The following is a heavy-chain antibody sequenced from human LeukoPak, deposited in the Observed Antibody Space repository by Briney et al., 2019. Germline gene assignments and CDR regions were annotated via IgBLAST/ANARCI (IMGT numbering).Heavy chain of an antibody. CDR3: ARDPYYYDSSAVNWFDP. CDR1: GYTFTSYA. J-gene: IGHJ5*02. Sequence: ASVKVSCKASGYTFTSYAMHWVRQAPGQRLEWMGWINAGNGNTKYSQKFQGRVTITADKSTSTAYMELSSLRSEDTAVYYCARDPYYYDSSAVNWFDPWGQGTLVTVSS. CDR2: INAGNGNT. D-gene: IGHD3-22*01. V-gene: IGHV1-3*01.